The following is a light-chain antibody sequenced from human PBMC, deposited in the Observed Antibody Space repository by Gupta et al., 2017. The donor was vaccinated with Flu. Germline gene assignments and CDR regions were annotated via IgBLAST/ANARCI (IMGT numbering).Light chain of an antibody. CDR2: WAS. Sequence: DIVMTQSPDSLAVSLGERATINCKSSQNVLYSSNNKNYLAWYQQKPGQPPKLLIYWASTRESGVPDRFSGSGSGTDFTLTISSLQAEDVAVYYCQQYYSIPCTFGQGTKLEIK. CDR1: QNVLYSSNNKNY. CDR3: QQYYSIPCT. V-gene: IGKV4-1*01. J-gene: IGKJ2*02.